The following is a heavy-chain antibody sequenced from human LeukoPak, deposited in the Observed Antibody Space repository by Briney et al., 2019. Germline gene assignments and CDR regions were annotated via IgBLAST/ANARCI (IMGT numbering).Heavy chain of an antibody. V-gene: IGHV4-59*08. D-gene: IGHD2-15*01. Sequence: SETLSLTCTVSGGSISSYYWSWIRQPPGEGLEWIGYIYYSGSTNYNPSLKSRVTISVDTSKNQFSLKLSSVTAADTAVYYCARQIVNCSGGSCYWYYFDYWGQGTLVTVSS. CDR2: IYYSGST. J-gene: IGHJ4*02. CDR1: GGSISSYY. CDR3: ARQIVNCSGGSCYWYYFDY.